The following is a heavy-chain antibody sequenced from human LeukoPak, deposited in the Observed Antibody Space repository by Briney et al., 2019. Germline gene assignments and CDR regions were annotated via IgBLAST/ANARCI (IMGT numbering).Heavy chain of an antibody. J-gene: IGHJ4*02. D-gene: IGHD1/OR15-1a*01. V-gene: IGHV3-30*04. CDR1: GFTFSSYA. CDR2: ISYDGSNK. CDR3: ARDTVEQAFDY. Sequence: GGSLRLSCAASGFTFSSYAMHWVRQAPGEGLEWVAVISYDGSNKYYADSVKGRFTISRDNSKNTLYLQMNSLRAEDTAVYYCARDTVEQAFDYWGQGTLVTVSS.